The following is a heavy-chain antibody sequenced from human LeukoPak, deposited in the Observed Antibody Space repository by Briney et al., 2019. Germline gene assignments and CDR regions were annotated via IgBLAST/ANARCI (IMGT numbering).Heavy chain of an antibody. V-gene: IGHV3-21*01. Sequence: GGSLRLSCAASGFTFSSYSMNWVRQAPGKGLEWVSSFSSSSSYIYYAVSLKGRFTISRDNAKNSLYLQMNSLRAEDTAVYYCARTGRESGISIAAAPFDYWGQGTLVTVSS. CDR1: GFTFSSYS. J-gene: IGHJ4*02. D-gene: IGHD6-13*01. CDR2: FSSSSSYI. CDR3: ARTGRESGISIAAAPFDY.